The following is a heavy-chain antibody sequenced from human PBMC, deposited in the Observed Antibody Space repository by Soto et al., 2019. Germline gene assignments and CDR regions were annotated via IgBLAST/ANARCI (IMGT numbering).Heavy chain of an antibody. V-gene: IGHV1-69*06. D-gene: IGHD3-16*01. CDR3: ARNLGGADFDY. CDR2: IIPIFGTA. Sequence: ASVKVSCKASGGTLSSYAISWVRQAPGQGLEWMGGIIPIFGTANYAQKFQGRVTITADKSTSTAYMELSSLRSEDTAVYYCARNLGGADFDYWGQGTLVTVS. J-gene: IGHJ4*02. CDR1: GGTLSSYA.